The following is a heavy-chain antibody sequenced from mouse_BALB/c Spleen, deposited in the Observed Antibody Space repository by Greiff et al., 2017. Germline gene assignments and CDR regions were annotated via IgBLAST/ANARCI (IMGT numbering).Heavy chain of an antibody. D-gene: IGHD3-1*01. CDR1: GYTFTDYN. CDR3: ASMFGPFAY. J-gene: IGHJ3*01. V-gene: IGHV1-18*01. Sequence: VQLKQSGPELVKPGASVKIPCKASGYTFTDYNMDWVKQSHGKSLEWIGDINPNNGGTIYNQKFKGKATLTVDKSSSTAYMELRSLTSEDTAVYYCASMFGPFAYWGQGTLVTVSA. CDR2: INPNNGGT.